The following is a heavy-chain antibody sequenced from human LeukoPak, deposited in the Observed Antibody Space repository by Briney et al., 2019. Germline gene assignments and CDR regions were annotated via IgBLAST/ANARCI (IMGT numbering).Heavy chain of an antibody. Sequence: GGSLRLSCAVSGFTFSAYWMHWVRQAPGKGLEWVSRVNSEGTSTSYADSVKGRFTISRDNSKNSLYLQMNSLRAEDTALYYCAKDISGIAVAGLGGFDYWGQGTLVTVSS. CDR2: VNSEGTST. D-gene: IGHD6-19*01. CDR1: GFTFSAYW. V-gene: IGHV3-74*01. J-gene: IGHJ4*02. CDR3: AKDISGIAVAGLGGFDY.